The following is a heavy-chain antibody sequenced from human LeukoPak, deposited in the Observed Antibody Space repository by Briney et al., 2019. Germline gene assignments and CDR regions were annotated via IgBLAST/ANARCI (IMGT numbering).Heavy chain of an antibody. CDR1: GFTFSYYS. CDR3: ARVGMNIHAMGV. Sequence: GGSLRLSCAASGFTFSYYSMNWVRQAPGKGLEWVSSTSSDSAYIYYADSVRGRFTISRDNAKNSLYLQMNSLRAEDTAVYKCARVGMNIHAMGVWGQGTTVTVSS. D-gene: IGHD2/OR15-2a*01. J-gene: IGHJ6*02. CDR2: TSSDSAYI. V-gene: IGHV3-21*01.